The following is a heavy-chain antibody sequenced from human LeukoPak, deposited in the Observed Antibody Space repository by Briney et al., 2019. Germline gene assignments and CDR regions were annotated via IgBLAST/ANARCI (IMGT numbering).Heavy chain of an antibody. V-gene: IGHV1-18*01. CDR3: ARALAQGGSFDLYYFDS. J-gene: IGHJ4*02. CDR2: TYNSYT. D-gene: IGHD3-9*01. Sequence: ASVKVFCKASGYTSTTYGISWVRQAPGQGLEWMGWTYNSYTHYAQTLRDRLTMTTDTSTSTSYMELRSLRSDDTAVYYCARALAQGGSFDLYYFDSWGQGSLVTVSS. CDR1: GYTSTTYG.